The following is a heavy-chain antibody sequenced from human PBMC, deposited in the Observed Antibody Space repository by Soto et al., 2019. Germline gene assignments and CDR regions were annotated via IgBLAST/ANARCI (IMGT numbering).Heavy chain of an antibody. CDR1: GGSISSYY. CDR2: IYYSGST. CDR3: ATTPLRSGSYYHFDY. Sequence: SETLSLTCTVSGGSISSYYWSWTRQPPGRGLEWIGYIYYSGSTNYNPSLKSRVTISVDTSKNQLSLKLSSVTAADTAVYYCATTPLRSGSYYHFDYWGQGTLVTVSS. D-gene: IGHD1-26*01. V-gene: IGHV4-59*01. J-gene: IGHJ4*02.